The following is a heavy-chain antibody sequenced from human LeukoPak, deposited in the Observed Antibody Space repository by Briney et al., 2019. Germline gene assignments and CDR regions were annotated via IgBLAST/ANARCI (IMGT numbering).Heavy chain of an antibody. D-gene: IGHD6-13*01. V-gene: IGHV3-7*01. Sequence: PGGSLRLSCAASGFTFSSYWMNWVRQAPGKGLEWVANIKQDGSEKYYVDSVKGRFTISRDNAKNSLYLQMNSLRAEDTAVYYCARDKIAAAGTDYYYGMDVWGQGTTVTVSS. CDR2: IKQDGSEK. J-gene: IGHJ6*02. CDR1: GFTFSSYW. CDR3: ARDKIAAAGTDYYYGMDV.